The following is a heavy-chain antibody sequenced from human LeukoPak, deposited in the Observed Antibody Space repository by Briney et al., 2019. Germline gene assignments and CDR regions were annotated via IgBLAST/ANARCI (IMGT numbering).Heavy chain of an antibody. V-gene: IGHV4-59*08. CDR3: ARHERESSGWKYFDY. J-gene: IGHJ4*02. CDR1: GGSFSGYY. CDR2: IYYSGST. Sequence: SETLSLTCAVYGGSFSGYYWSWIRQPPGKGLEWIGYIYYSGSTNYNPSLKSRVTISVDTSKNQFSLKLSSVTAADTAVYYCARHERESSGWKYFDYWGQGTLVTVSS. D-gene: IGHD6-19*01.